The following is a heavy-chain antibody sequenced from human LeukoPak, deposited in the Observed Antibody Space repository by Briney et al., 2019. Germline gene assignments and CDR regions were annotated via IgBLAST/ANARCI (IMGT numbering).Heavy chain of an antibody. CDR2: ISYDGSHK. Sequence: GGSLRLSCAASGFTFRSYGVHWVRQAPGKGLEWVAVISYDGSHKYYADSVKGRFTISRDNFKNTLYLQMNSLRLEDTAVYYCAKGSGDWGAFDIWGQGTMVTVSS. V-gene: IGHV3-30*18. J-gene: IGHJ3*02. D-gene: IGHD2-21*02. CDR1: GFTFRSYG. CDR3: AKGSGDWGAFDI.